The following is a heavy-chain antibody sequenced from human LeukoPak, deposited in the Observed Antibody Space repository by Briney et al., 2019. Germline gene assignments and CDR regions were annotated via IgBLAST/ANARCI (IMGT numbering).Heavy chain of an antibody. Sequence: GGSLRLSCAVSGFTFSSYAMSWVRQAPGKGLEWVSAISGSGGSTYYADSVKGRFTISRDNSKNTLYLQMNSLRAEDTAVYYCAKSNYYDSSGYYEFDYWGQGTLVTVSS. CDR2: ISGSGGST. J-gene: IGHJ4*02. D-gene: IGHD3-22*01. CDR3: AKSNYYDSSGYYEFDY. V-gene: IGHV3-23*01. CDR1: GFTFSSYA.